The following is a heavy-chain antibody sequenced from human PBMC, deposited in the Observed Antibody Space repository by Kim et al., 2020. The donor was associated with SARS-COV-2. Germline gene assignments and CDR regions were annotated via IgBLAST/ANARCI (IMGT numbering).Heavy chain of an antibody. D-gene: IGHD6-25*01. V-gene: IGHV3-64D*09. J-gene: IGHJ6*02. CDR3: VKRASSSGWYGMDV. Sequence: AASVRDRFTISRDNSKTTLYLQMTSLRPEDTAVYYCVKRASSSGWYGMDVWGQGTTVTVSS.